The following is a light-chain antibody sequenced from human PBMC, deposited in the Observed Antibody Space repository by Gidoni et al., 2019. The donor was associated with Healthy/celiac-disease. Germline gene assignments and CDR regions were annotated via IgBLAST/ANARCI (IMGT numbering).Light chain of an antibody. J-gene: IGKJ4*01. CDR2: DAS. Sequence: EIVLTQSPATLSLSPGERATLSCRASQSVSSYLAWYQQKPGQAHRRLIYDASNRATGIPARFSGSGSGTDFTLTISSREPEDVAVYYCQQRSNWPPLTFGGGTKVEIK. CDR1: QSVSSY. V-gene: IGKV3-11*01. CDR3: QQRSNWPPLT.